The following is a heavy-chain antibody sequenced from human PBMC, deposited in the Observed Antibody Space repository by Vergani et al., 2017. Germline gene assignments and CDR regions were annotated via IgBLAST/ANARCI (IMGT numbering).Heavy chain of an antibody. Sequence: EVQLVESGGGLVQPGRSLRLSYAASGFTFDDYAMHWVRQAPGKGLEWVSGISWNSGSIGYADSVKGRFTISRDNAKNSLYLQMNSLRAEDTALYYCAKDLPPGIAVAGTGFDYWGQGTLVTVSS. CDR3: AKDLPPGIAVAGTGFDY. V-gene: IGHV3-9*01. CDR1: GFTFDDYA. D-gene: IGHD6-19*01. J-gene: IGHJ4*02. CDR2: ISWNSGSI.